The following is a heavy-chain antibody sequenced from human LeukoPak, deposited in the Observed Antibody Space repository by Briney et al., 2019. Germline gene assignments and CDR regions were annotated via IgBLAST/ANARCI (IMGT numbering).Heavy chain of an antibody. CDR2: IYPGGSDT. Sequence: GASLMICSKGAGYRFSDYWICWVRQMPGEGLELRGIIYPGGSDTTYSPSFQGQVTISADESITTAYLQWSPLKASDTAMYYCARIRLVAASLEAFDIWGQGTMVTVSS. J-gene: IGHJ3*02. D-gene: IGHD2-15*01. V-gene: IGHV5-51*01. CDR3: ARIRLVAASLEAFDI. CDR1: GYRFSDYW.